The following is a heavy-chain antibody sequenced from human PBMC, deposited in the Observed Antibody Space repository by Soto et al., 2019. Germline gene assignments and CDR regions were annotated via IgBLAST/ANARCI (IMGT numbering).Heavy chain of an antibody. CDR2: IYYSGST. V-gene: IGHV4-61*01. Sequence: ASETLSLTCTVSGGSVSSGSYYWSWIRQPPGKGLEWIGYIYYSGSTNYNPSLKSRVTISVDTSKNQFSLKLSSVTAADTAVYYCARDRGYCSGGSCYFLTWFDPWGQGTLVTVSS. D-gene: IGHD2-15*01. J-gene: IGHJ5*02. CDR1: GGSVSSGSYY. CDR3: ARDRGYCSGGSCYFLTWFDP.